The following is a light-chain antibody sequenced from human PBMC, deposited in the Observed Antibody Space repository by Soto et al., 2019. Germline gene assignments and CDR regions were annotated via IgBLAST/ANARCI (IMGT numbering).Light chain of an antibody. J-gene: IGKJ5*01. CDR3: QQRSDGPIT. CDR2: GAS. V-gene: IGKV3-11*01. Sequence: EIVLTQSPATLSLSPGERATLSCRASQSVSSYLAWYQQKPGQAPRLLIYGASNRATGIPARFSGSGSGTDFTLTISSLEPEDFAVYYCQQRSDGPITFGQGTRLEIK. CDR1: QSVSSY.